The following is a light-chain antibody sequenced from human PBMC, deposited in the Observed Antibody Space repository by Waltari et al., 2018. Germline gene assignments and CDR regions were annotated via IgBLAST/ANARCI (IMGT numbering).Light chain of an antibody. CDR2: CAS. V-gene: IGKV4-1*01. CDR3: QQYYTAPYT. Sequence: SMLYISNNKNVLSCYQQKPVQPPNMLIYCASTRESGVPDRFSCSGSGTEFTLTISSLQAEDVAVYYCQQYYTAPYTFGQGTKLEIK. J-gene: IGKJ2*01. CDR1: SMLYISNNKNV.